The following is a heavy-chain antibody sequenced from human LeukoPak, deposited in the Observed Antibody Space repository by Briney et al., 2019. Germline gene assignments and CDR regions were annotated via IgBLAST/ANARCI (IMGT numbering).Heavy chain of an antibody. J-gene: IGHJ6*03. D-gene: IGHD2-2*01. CDR2: IYYSGST. CDR1: GGSISSYY. Sequence: SETLSLTCTVSGGSISSYYWSWLRQPPGKGLEWIGYIYYSGSTNYNPSLKSRVTISVDTSKNQFSLKLSSVTAADTAVYYCARGGRDCSSTSCYGGYYYYYMDVWGKGTTVTVSS. CDR3: ARGGRDCSSTSCYGGYYYYYMDV. V-gene: IGHV4-59*01.